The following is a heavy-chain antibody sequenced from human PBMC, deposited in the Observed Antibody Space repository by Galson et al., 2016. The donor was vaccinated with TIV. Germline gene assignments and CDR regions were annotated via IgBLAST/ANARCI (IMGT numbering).Heavy chain of an antibody. CDR2: ISAFDGNT. J-gene: IGHJ6*02. D-gene: IGHD3-22*01. CDR1: GYTFSNYG. V-gene: IGHV1-18*04. CDR3: ARDRGSMTMILVIDYYYGMDV. Sequence: SVKVSCKASGYTFSNYGVSWVRQAPGQGLEWMGWISAFDGNTHYTQTLQGRVSMTIDTSTSTAYMELRSLRSDDTAIYYCARDRGSMTMILVIDYYYGMDVWGQGTTVTVSS.